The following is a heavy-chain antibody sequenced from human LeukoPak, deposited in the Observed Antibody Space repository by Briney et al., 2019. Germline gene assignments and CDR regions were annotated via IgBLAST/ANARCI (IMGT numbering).Heavy chain of an antibody. CDR2: IFYNGRT. CDR3: ARQVAVVEPTDPNWFDS. J-gene: IGHJ5*01. V-gene: IGHV4-39*07. D-gene: IGHD2-21*01. Sequence: SETLSLTCNVSGDSIGRSTYYWGWVRQTPEKGLEWIGSIFYNGRTYYTPSLQSRVIMSLDTSKNQFSLRLTSVIAADTAVYYCARQVAVVEPTDPNWFDSWGQGTLVTVSS. CDR1: GDSIGRSTYY.